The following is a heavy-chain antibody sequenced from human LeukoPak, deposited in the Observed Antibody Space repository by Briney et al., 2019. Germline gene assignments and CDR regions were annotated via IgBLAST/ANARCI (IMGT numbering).Heavy chain of an antibody. CDR3: ARDLEDYYGSDSFDY. CDR2: ISHSSSII. D-gene: IGHD3-10*01. Sequence: GGSLRLSCAASGFTFSSYSMSWVRQAPGTGLEWVSYISHSSSIIHYADSVKGRFTFSRDNAKNSLYLQMNSLRAEDTAVYYCARDLEDYYGSDSFDYWGQGTLVTVSS. V-gene: IGHV3-48*04. CDR1: GFTFSSYS. J-gene: IGHJ4*02.